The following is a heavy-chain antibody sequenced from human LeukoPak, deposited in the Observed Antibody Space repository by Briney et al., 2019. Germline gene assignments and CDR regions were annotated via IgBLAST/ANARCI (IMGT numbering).Heavy chain of an antibody. CDR2: INAYSVAT. Sequence: ASVKVSCQASGYTSTDFYLNWVRQAPGRGREWMGWINAYSVATINAQRLQDRVTLTWDMSIGTGYMELTRLTYDDTAVYYCATGSISRTCDPWGQGTLVTVSS. CDR3: ATGSISRTCDP. CDR1: GYTSTDFY. J-gene: IGHJ5*02. D-gene: IGHD6-6*01. V-gene: IGHV1-2*02.